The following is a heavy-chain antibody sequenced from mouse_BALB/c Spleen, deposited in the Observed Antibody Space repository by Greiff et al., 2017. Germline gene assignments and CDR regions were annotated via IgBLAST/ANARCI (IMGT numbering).Heavy chain of an antibody. CDR2: ILPGSGST. V-gene: IGHV1-9*01. CDR3: ARYAYYRYDGAY. J-gene: IGHJ3*01. Sequence: QVQLQQSGAELMKPGASVKISCKATGYTFSSYWIEWVKQRPGHGLEWIGEILPGSGSTNYNEKFKGKATFTADTSSNTAYMQLSSLTSEDSAVYYCARYAYYRYDGAYWGQGTLVTVSA. CDR1: GYTFSSYW. D-gene: IGHD2-14*01.